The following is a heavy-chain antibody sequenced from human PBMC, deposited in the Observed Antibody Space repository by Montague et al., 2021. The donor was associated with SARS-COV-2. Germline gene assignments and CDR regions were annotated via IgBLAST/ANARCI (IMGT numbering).Heavy chain of an antibody. V-gene: IGHV4-39*07. D-gene: IGHD3-10*01. CDR3: ARDDIVLQGVTKGMDV. J-gene: IGHJ6*02. Sequence: SETLSLTCTVSGGSISSSNYYWGWIRQPPGKGLEWIGYMYYSGSTYYNPSLKSRVTISIDTSKPQFSLKLSSVTAADTAVYYCARDDIVLQGVTKGMDVWGQGTTVTVSS. CDR2: MYYSGST. CDR1: GGSISSSNYY.